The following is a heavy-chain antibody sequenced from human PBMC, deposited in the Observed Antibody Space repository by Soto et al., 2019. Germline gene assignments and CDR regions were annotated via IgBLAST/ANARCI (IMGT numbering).Heavy chain of an antibody. CDR2: IIPMFDIA. Sequence: QVQLVQSGVAVKKPGSSVKVSCKDSGCSFRTYTIFWVRQAPGKGLEWMGRIIPMFDIANYAQKFQGRVTFNADKSTGTVYMEMISLTSDDTAIYFSTLGSWSAEVFDIWGQGTLVTVSS. CDR1: GCSFRTYT. D-gene: IGHD6-13*01. V-gene: IGHV1-69*02. J-gene: IGHJ3*02. CDR3: TLGSWSAEVFDI.